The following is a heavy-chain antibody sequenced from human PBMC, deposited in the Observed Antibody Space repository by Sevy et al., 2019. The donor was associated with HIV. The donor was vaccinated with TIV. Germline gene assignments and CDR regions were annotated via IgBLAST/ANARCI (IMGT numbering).Heavy chain of an antibody. Sequence: GGSLRLSCAASGFTFSSYGMHWVRQAPGKGLEWVAVISYDGSNKYYADSVKGRFTISRDNSKNTRYLQMNSLRAEDTAVYYCAKGGIVVVPAAMKGPTNYGMDVWGQGTTVTVSS. CDR3: AKGGIVVVPAAMKGPTNYGMDV. V-gene: IGHV3-30*18. J-gene: IGHJ6*02. CDR2: ISYDGSNK. CDR1: GFTFSSYG. D-gene: IGHD2-2*01.